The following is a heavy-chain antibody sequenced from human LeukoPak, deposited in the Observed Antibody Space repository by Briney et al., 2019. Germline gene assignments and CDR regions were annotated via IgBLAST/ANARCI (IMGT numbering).Heavy chain of an antibody. CDR1: GFTFSSYS. J-gene: IGHJ3*02. CDR3: ARVRVVWDLDDAFDI. D-gene: IGHD1-26*01. Sequence: GGSLRLSCAASGFTFSSYSMNWVRQAPGKGLEWVSSISSSSSYMYYADSVKGRFTISRDNAKSSLYLQMNSLSAEDTALYYCARVRVVWDLDDAFDIWGQGTMVTVSS. V-gene: IGHV3-21*04. CDR2: ISSSSSYM.